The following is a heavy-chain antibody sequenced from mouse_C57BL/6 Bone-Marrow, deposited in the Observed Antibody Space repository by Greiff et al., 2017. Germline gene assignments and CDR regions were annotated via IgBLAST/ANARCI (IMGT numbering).Heavy chain of an antibody. V-gene: IGHV6-3*01. CDR2: IRLKSDNYAT. Sequence: EVMLVESGGGLVQPGGSMKLSCVASGFTFSNYWMNWVRQSPEKGLEWVAQIRLKSDNYATHYAESVKGGFTISRDDSKSSVYLQMNNLRAEDTGIYYCPGSSYCAYWGQGTLVTVSA. J-gene: IGHJ3*01. CDR1: GFTFSNYW. D-gene: IGHD1-1*01. CDR3: PGSSYCAY.